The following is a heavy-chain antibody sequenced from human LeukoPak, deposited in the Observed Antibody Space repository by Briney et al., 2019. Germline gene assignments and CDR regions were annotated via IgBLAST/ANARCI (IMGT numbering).Heavy chain of an antibody. CDR1: GFSISHYY. CDR2: IYTGGGT. D-gene: IGHD2-21*02. J-gene: IGHJ4*02. V-gene: IGHV3-66*01. CDR3: ARGQAYCGADCYSD. Sequence: GGSLRLSCAASGFSISHYYMTWVRQTRGKGLDWVSVIYTGGGTNYGDSVKGRFTISRDNSKNTLYLQMNSLRADDTAIYYCARGQAYCGADCYSDWGQGTLVTVSS.